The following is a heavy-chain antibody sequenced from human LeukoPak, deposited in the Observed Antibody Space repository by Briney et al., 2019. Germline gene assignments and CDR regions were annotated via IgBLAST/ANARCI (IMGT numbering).Heavy chain of an antibody. CDR3: ARWEIRGTAHQLDY. CDR1: GFTLSSHW. CDR2: INQDGSAR. V-gene: IGHV3-7*01. D-gene: IGHD1-7*01. J-gene: IGHJ4*02. Sequence: GGSLRLSCAASGFTLSSHWMTWVRQAPGKGLEWVANINQDGSARYYVDSVKGRFTISRDNAKNSMYLQMNSLRAEDTAVYYCARWEIRGTAHQLDYWGQGTLVTASS.